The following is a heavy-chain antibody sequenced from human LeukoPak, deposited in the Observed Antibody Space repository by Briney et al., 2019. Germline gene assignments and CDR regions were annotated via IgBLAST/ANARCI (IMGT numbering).Heavy chain of an antibody. CDR1: GGTFSSYA. Sequence: SVKVSCKASGGTFSSYAISWVRQAPGQGLEWMGRIIPILGIANYAQKFQGRVTITADKSTSTAYMELSSLRSEDTAAYYCSRDPGIAAAGTDSTNFDYWGQGTLVTASS. J-gene: IGHJ4*02. D-gene: IGHD6-13*01. CDR3: SRDPGIAAAGTDSTNFDY. V-gene: IGHV1-69*04. CDR2: IIPILGIA.